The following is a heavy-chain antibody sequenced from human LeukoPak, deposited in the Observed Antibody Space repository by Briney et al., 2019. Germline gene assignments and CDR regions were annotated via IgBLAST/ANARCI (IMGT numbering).Heavy chain of an antibody. CDR3: ARDPPRPYGGNSPWYFDL. CDR1: GGSISSSSYY. CDR2: IYYSGST. J-gene: IGHJ2*01. V-gene: IGHV4-39*07. Sequence: SETLSLTCTVSGGSISSSSYYWGWIRQPPGKGLEWIGSIYYSGSTYYNPSLKSRVTISVDTSKNQFSLNLSSVTAADTAVYYCARDPPRPYGGNSPWYFDLWGRGTLVTVSS. D-gene: IGHD4-23*01.